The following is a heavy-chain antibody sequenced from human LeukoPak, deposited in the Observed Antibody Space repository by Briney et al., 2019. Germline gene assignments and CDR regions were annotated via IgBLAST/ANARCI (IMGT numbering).Heavy chain of an antibody. CDR3: ARVKGTMDDFWSGYLQVLDY. CDR1: GYTFTSYD. Sequence: ASVKVSCKASGYTFTSYDINWVRQATGQGLEWMGWMNPNSGNTGYAQKFQGRVTMTRNTFISTAYMELSSLRSEDTAVYYCARVKGTMDDFWSGYLQVLDYWGQGTLVTVSS. J-gene: IGHJ4*02. V-gene: IGHV1-8*01. CDR2: MNPNSGNT. D-gene: IGHD3-3*01.